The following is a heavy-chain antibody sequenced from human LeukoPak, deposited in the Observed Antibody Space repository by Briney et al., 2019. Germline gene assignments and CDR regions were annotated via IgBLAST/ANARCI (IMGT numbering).Heavy chain of an antibody. CDR2: ISWDGGST. CDR1: GFTFDDYA. CDR3: AKRSAAGTVGYFDY. D-gene: IGHD6-13*01. Sequence: VGSLRLSCAASGFTFDDYAMHWVRQAPGKGLEWVSLISWDGGSTYYADSVKGRFTISRDNSKNFLYLQMNSLRAEDTALYYCAKRSAAGTVGYFDYWGQGSLVTVSS. V-gene: IGHV3-43D*03. J-gene: IGHJ4*02.